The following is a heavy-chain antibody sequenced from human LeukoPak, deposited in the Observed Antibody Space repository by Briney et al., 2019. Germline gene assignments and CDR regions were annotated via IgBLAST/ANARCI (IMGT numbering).Heavy chain of an antibody. Sequence: GESLKISCKGSGYSFNAYYIAWVRQMPGKDLEWMGAIYPGDSDTTYSPSFQGQVTVSADKSISTAYLQWSSLKASDTAMYYCARLSCSGGRCYAPWYFDLWGRGTLVTVSS. J-gene: IGHJ2*01. CDR1: GYSFNAYY. V-gene: IGHV5-51*01. CDR3: ARLSCSGGRCYAPWYFDL. D-gene: IGHD2-15*01. CDR2: IYPGDSDT.